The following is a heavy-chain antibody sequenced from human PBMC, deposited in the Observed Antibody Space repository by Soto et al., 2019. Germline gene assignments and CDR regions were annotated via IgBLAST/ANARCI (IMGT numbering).Heavy chain of an antibody. CDR3: ARDLSGSYSRDY. V-gene: IGHV3-30-3*01. CDR1: GFTFSSYA. CDR2: ISYDGTIK. D-gene: IGHD1-26*01. Sequence: QVQLVESGGGVVQHGRSLRLSCAASGFTFSSYAIHWVRQAPGKGLEWVAVISYDGTIKYYADSVKGRFTISRDNTKNTLYLQMNSLRGEDTAVYYCARDLSGSYSRDYWGQGTLVTVSS. J-gene: IGHJ4*02.